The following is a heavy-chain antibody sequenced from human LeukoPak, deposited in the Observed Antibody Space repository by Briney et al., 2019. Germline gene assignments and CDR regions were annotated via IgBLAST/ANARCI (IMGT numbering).Heavy chain of an antibody. V-gene: IGHV3-21*01. D-gene: IGHD3-10*01. J-gene: IGHJ4*02. Sequence: GGSLRLSCATSGFTFNNYSMNWVRQAPGKGLEWVSSISSSSSYIYYADSVKGRFTISRDNAKNSLYLQMNSLRAEDTAVYYCARDQEVRGVDLNFDYWGQGTLVTVSS. CDR2: ISSSSSYI. CDR3: ARDQEVRGVDLNFDY. CDR1: GFTFNNYS.